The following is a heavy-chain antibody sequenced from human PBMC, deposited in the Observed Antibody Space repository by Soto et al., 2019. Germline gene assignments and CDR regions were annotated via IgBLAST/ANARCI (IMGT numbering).Heavy chain of an antibody. CDR3: ARVGPAHYYDSSGYYSPLDY. Sequence: QVQLVQSGAEVKKPGSSVKVSCKASGATFSSYAINWVRQAPGQGLEWMGGIIPMFGTANYAQKFKGRVTITAGESTSTVYMELSSLMSEDTAVYYCARVGPAHYYDSSGYYSPLDYWGQGTLVTVSS. V-gene: IGHV1-69*01. D-gene: IGHD3-22*01. CDR2: IIPMFGTA. CDR1: GATFSSYA. J-gene: IGHJ4*02.